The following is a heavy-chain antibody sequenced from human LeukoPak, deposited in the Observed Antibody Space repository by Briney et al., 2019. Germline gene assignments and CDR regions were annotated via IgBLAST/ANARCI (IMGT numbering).Heavy chain of an antibody. D-gene: IGHD3-16*02. CDR1: GFTFISYA. CDR2: ISFSGDST. V-gene: IGHV3-23*01. J-gene: IGHJ3*02. CDR3: GKGLRYLKRVLDI. Sequence: GRSLTLSCPASGFTFISYAMSWVRQAPRKGLEWVSGISFSGDSTYYADSVKGRFTISRHNHKNTLYLQMKSLRSEDTALYYCGKGLRYLKRVLDIWGQRGILAVRS.